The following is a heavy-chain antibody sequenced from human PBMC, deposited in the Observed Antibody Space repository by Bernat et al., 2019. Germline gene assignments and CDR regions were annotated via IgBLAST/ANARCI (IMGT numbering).Heavy chain of an antibody. J-gene: IGHJ1*01. CDR3: ASHPWGTTYLQH. V-gene: IGHV1-3*01. CDR2: INGGNGDT. Sequence: QVQLLQSGAEVTKPGASVKVSCKASGYIFTNYAMHWVRQAPRQSLEWMGWINGGNGDTKYSAKFQDRVTITRDTSATTAYMDLSSLRSEDTAVYYCASHPWGTTYLQHWGQGALVTVS. CDR1: GYIFTNYA. D-gene: IGHD1-1*01.